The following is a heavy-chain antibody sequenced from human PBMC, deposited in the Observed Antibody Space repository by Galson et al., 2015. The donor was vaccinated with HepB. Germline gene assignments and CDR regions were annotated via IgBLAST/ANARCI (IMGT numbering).Heavy chain of an antibody. J-gene: IGHJ4*02. CDR1: GFSFGTYA. Sequence: SLRLSCAASGFSFGTYAMHWIRQAPGRGLEWVSGISERGDITNYADSVKGRFTISRDNSRNTVDLQMNSLQAEDTAVYYCAKRVASRNFESWGQGSLVTVSS. CDR3: AKRVASRNFES. V-gene: IGHV3-23*01. D-gene: IGHD2-15*01. CDR2: ISERGDIT.